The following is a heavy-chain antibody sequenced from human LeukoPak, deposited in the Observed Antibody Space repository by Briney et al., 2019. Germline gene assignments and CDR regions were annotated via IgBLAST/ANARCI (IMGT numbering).Heavy chain of an antibody. Sequence: GASVKVSCKASGYTFTSYDINWVRQATGQGLEWMGWMNPNSGNTGYAQKFQGRVTMTRNTSISTAYMELSSLRSEDTAVYYCARRLAARRYYYGMDVWGQGTTVTVSS. CDR2: MNPNSGNT. CDR1: GYTFTSYD. V-gene: IGHV1-8*01. CDR3: ARRLAARRYYYGMDV. D-gene: IGHD6-6*01. J-gene: IGHJ6*02.